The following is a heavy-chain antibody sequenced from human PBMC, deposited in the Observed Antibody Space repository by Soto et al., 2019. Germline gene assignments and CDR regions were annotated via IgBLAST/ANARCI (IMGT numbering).Heavy chain of an antibody. CDR3: ARALDDSSGYYGGLGY. CDR2: IYYTGST. CDR1: GGSISSGDYY. D-gene: IGHD3-22*01. V-gene: IGHV4-30-4*01. Sequence: SETLSLTCSVSGGSISSGDYYWSWIRQPPGKGLEWIGYIYYTGSTYYNPSLKSRLTISVDTSKNQLSLKLTSVTAADTAVYYRARALDDSSGYYGGLGYWGQGTLVTVSS. J-gene: IGHJ4*02.